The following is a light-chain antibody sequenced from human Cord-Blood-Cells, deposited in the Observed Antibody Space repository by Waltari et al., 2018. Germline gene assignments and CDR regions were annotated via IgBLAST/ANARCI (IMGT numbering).Light chain of an antibody. CDR3: SSYTSSSTLEVV. V-gene: IGLV2-14*01. Sequence: QSALTQPASVSGSPGQSITISCTGTSSHVGGYNYVSWSQQHPGKAPKLMIYEVSNRPSGVSNRFSGSKSGNTASLTISGLQAEDEADYYCSSYTSSSTLEVVFGGGTKLTVL. CDR1: SSHVGGYNY. CDR2: EVS. J-gene: IGLJ2*01.